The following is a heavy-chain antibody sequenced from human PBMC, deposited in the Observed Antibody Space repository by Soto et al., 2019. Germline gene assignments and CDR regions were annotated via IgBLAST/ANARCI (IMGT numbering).Heavy chain of an antibody. Sequence: EVQLLESGGGLVQPGGSLRLFCAASGFTFNTFEMSWVRQAPGRGLEWVSFISDDSSRTYYADAVKGRFTISRDNSKYTLYLQMNSLTAEDTAVYACVKGGWLDFWGQGTLVTVSS. CDR2: ISDDSSRT. J-gene: IGHJ5*01. V-gene: IGHV3-23*01. D-gene: IGHD3-16*01. CDR1: GFTFNTFE. CDR3: VKGGWLDF.